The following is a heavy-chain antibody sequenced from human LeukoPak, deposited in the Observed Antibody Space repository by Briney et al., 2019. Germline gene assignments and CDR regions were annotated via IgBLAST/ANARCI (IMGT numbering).Heavy chain of an antibody. Sequence: GGSLRLSCAASGFTFSSYSMNWVRQAPGKGLEWVSSISSSSSYIYYADSVKGRFTISRDNAKNSLYLQMNSLRAKDTAVYYCARDRVVIGGYETFDYWGQGTLVTVSS. CDR1: GFTFSSYS. V-gene: IGHV3-21*01. CDR2: ISSSSSYI. D-gene: IGHD5-12*01. CDR3: ARDRVVIGGYETFDY. J-gene: IGHJ4*02.